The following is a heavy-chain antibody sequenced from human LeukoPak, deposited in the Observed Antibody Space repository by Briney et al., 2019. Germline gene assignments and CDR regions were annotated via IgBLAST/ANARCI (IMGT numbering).Heavy chain of an antibody. Sequence: GSLRLSCAASGFTFSSYGMHWVRQAPGKGLEWIGSIYYSGSTYYNPSLKSRVTISVDTSKNQFSLKLSSVTAADTAVYYCARTDTAIDYFDYWGQGTLVTVSS. D-gene: IGHD5-18*01. V-gene: IGHV4-39*07. CDR3: ARTDTAIDYFDY. J-gene: IGHJ4*02. CDR1: GFTFSSYG. CDR2: IYYSGST.